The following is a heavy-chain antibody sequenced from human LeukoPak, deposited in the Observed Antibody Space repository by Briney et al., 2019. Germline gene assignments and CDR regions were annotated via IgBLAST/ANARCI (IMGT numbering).Heavy chain of an antibody. D-gene: IGHD2-15*01. J-gene: IGHJ4*02. CDR2: IKKDGSEK. V-gene: IGHV3-7*05. CDR1: GYPFVNNW. Sequence: PGGSLRLSCAASGYPFVNNWMTWVRQAPGKGLEWVANIKKDGSEKYYVDSVKGRFTISRDDAKGSLYLQMNSLTAEDTAVYYCARVGSTCDHWGQGTLVTVSS. CDR3: ARVGSTCDH.